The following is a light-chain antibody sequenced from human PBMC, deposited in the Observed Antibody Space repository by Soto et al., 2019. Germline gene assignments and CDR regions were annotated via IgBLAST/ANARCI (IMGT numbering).Light chain of an antibody. CDR2: EVS. J-gene: IGLJ2*01. CDR1: SSDVGGYTY. V-gene: IGLV2-8*01. Sequence: QSVLTQPPSASGSPGQSVTISCTGTSSDVGGYTYVSWYQQHPGKAPKLMISEVSKRPSGVPDRFSGSKSGNTASLTVSGLQAEDEADYYCSSFAGNNNLVFGGGTKLTVL. CDR3: SSFAGNNNLV.